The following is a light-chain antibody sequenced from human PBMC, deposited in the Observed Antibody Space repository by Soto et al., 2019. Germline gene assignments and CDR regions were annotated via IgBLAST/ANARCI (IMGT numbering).Light chain of an antibody. CDR3: CSYAGSSVSLWV. CDR1: SSDVGSYNL. J-gene: IGLJ3*02. V-gene: IGLV2-23*01. CDR2: EGS. Sequence: QSVLTQPASVSGSPGQSITISCTGTSSDVGSYNLVSWYQQYPDKAPKLIIYEGSKRPSGVSNRFSGSKSGNTASLTISGLQAEDEAHYHCCSYAGSSVSLWVFGGGTKVTVL.